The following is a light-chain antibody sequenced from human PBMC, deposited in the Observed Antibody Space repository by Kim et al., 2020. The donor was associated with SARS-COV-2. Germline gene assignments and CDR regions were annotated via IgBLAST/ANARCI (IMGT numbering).Light chain of an antibody. J-gene: IGLJ1*01. Sequence: SXTISCTATSSDVGGYTYVSWYQHHPGKAPKLMIYDVSNRPSGVSNRFSGSKSGNTASLTISGLQAEDEADYYCSSYTSSSTLFYVFGTGTKVTVL. CDR3: SSYTSSSTLFYV. CDR1: SSDVGGYTY. CDR2: DVS. V-gene: IGLV2-14*03.